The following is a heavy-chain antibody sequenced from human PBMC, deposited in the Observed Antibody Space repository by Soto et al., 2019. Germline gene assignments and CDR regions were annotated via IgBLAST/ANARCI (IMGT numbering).Heavy chain of an antibody. V-gene: IGHV4-39*01. D-gene: IGHD3-3*01. Sequence: SETLSLTCTVSGGSISSSSYYWGWIRQPPGKGLEWIGSIYYSGSTYYNPSLKSRVTISVDTSKNQFSLKLNSVTAADTAVYYCASFTIFGVVISKYYFDYWGQGTLVTVSS. J-gene: IGHJ4*02. CDR1: GGSISSSSYY. CDR3: ASFTIFGVVISKYYFDY. CDR2: IYYSGST.